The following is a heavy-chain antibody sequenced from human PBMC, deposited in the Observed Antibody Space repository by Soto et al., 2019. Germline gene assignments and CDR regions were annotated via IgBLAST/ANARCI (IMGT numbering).Heavy chain of an antibody. CDR3: ATESTVTTRRSFDP. J-gene: IGHJ5*02. CDR2: IYTSGST. CDR1: GGSISSYY. Sequence: QVQLQESGPGLVKPSETLSLTCTVSGGSISSYYWSWIRQPAGKGLEWIGRIYTSGSTNYNPSLKSRVTIAVDTSKNQFSLKLSSVTAADTAVYYCATESTVTTRRSFDPWGQGTLVTVSS. V-gene: IGHV4-4*07. D-gene: IGHD4-17*01.